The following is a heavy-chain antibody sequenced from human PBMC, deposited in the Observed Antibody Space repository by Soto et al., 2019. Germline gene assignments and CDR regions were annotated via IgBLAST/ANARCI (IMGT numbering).Heavy chain of an antibody. Sequence: QAQLVQSGAEVKKPGASVKVSCKASGYTFTGYDINWVRQATGQGLEWMGWMNPNSGNTGYAQNVQGRGTMTRDNSITTAYMELTSLRDDDSAVYYCAGEKVGTTGIDYGGQGTLVTVSS. CDR2: MNPNSGNT. J-gene: IGHJ4*02. CDR3: AGEKVGTTGIDY. V-gene: IGHV1-8*01. CDR1: GYTFTGYD. D-gene: IGHD1-26*01.